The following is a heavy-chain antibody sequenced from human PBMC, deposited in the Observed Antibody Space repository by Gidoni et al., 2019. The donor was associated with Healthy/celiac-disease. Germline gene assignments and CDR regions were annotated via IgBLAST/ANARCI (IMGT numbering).Heavy chain of an antibody. J-gene: IGHJ4*02. CDR2: IYYSGST. D-gene: IGHD3-10*01. CDR3: ARTGWSIYGSNLPLDY. Sequence: QVQLQASRPGLVKPSETLSPTCTASGGSLSSYYWSWIRQPPGKGLEWIGYIYYSGSTNYNPSLKSRVTISVDTSENQFSLGLSSVTAADTAVYYCARTGWSIYGSNLPLDYWGQGTLVTVSS. V-gene: IGHV4-59*01. CDR1: GGSLSSYY.